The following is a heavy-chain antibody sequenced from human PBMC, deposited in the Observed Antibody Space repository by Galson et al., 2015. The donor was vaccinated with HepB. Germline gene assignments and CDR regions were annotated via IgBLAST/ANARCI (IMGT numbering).Heavy chain of an antibody. Sequence: LSLTCTVSGGSISSYYWSWIRQPPGKGLEWIGYIYYSGSTNYNPSLKSRVTISVNTSKNQFSLKLSSVTAADTAVYYCARFSGLFAPFFDYWGQGTLVTVSS. CDR2: IYYSGST. J-gene: IGHJ4*02. CDR1: GGSISSYY. V-gene: IGHV4-59*08. CDR3: ARFSGLFAPFFDY. D-gene: IGHD3-22*01.